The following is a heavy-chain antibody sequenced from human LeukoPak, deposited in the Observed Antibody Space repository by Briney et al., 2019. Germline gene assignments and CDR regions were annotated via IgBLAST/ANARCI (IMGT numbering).Heavy chain of an antibody. Sequence: SETLSLTCAVYGGSFSGYYWSWIRQPPGKGLEWIGEINHSGSTNYNPSLKSRVTISVDTSKNQFSLKLSSVTAADTAVYYCARQTYYYGSGSYQIPDYWGQGTLVTVSS. J-gene: IGHJ4*02. V-gene: IGHV4-34*01. CDR3: ARQTYYYGSGSYQIPDY. CDR1: GGSFSGYY. CDR2: INHSGST. D-gene: IGHD3-10*01.